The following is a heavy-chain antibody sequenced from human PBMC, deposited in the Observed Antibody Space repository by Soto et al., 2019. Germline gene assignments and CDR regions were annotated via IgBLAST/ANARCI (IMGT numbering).Heavy chain of an antibody. CDR3: ARDRRSPYGSGRTYYYYGMDV. V-gene: IGHV1-18*01. D-gene: IGHD3-10*01. CDR2: ISAYNGNT. J-gene: IGHJ6*02. CDR1: GYTFTSYG. Sequence: ASVKVSCKASGYTFTSYGISWVRQAPGQGLEWMGWISAYNGNTNYAQKLQGRVTMTTDTSTSTAYMELRSLRSDDTAVYYCARDRRSPYGSGRTYYYYGMDVWGQGTTVTVSS.